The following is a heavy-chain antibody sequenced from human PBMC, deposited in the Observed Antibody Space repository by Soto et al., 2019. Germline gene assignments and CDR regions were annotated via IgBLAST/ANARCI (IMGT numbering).Heavy chain of an antibody. J-gene: IGHJ4*02. CDR3: ARQIWKSGTHSFDY. CDR1: GGSISPYY. CDR2: IYYNGNT. D-gene: IGHD1-1*01. V-gene: IGHV4-59*08. Sequence: SETLSLTCYVSGGSISPYYWSWIRQPPGKGLEWIGFIYYNGNTNYNPSLKSRVTISVVTSKNQFSLKLSSVTAADTAVYYCARQIWKSGTHSFDYWGQGTLVTVSS.